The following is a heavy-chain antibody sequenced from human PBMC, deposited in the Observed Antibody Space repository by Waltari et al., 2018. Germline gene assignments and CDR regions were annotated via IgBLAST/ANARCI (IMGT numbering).Heavy chain of an antibody. CDR1: GYIFSNFA. J-gene: IGHJ6*02. CDR3: ARAELNDDFWSPPPHGMDV. D-gene: IGHD3-3*01. V-gene: IGHV1-3*01. CDR2: INPGNGNT. Sequence: QVQLVQSGAEVTIPGASIKVSCKASGYIFSNFAVHWVRLAPRHSLEWMGWINPGNGNTRSSQKFQGRITITRDTSASAAYMDLRGLRPEDTAIYYCARAELNDDFWSPPPHGMDVWGQGTTVTVSS.